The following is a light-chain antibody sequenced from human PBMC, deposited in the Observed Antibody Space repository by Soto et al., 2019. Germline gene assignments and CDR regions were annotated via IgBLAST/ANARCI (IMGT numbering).Light chain of an antibody. V-gene: IGKV1-12*01. CDR2: AAF. Sequence: DIQMTQSPSSVSASVGDRVTISCRASEDINSRLAWYQQKPGNAPKLLIYAAFILQSGVPSRFSGHGSVTDFTLSISSLQPQDFPTYYCHQADSFPITLGQGTRLEIK. J-gene: IGKJ5*01. CDR1: EDINSR. CDR3: HQADSFPIT.